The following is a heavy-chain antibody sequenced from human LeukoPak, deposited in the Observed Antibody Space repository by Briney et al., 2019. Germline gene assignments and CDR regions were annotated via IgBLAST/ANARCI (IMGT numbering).Heavy chain of an antibody. CDR2: ISSSSSYI. CDR3: ARDRSSSWYSTDPGDY. CDR1: GFTFSSYS. V-gene: IGHV3-21*01. J-gene: IGHJ4*02. Sequence: PGGSLRLSCAASGFTFSSYSMNWVRQAPGKGLEWVSSISSSSSYIYYADSVKGRFTISRDNAKNSLYLQMNSLRAEDTAVYYCARDRSSSWYSTDPGDYWGQGTLVTVSS. D-gene: IGHD6-13*01.